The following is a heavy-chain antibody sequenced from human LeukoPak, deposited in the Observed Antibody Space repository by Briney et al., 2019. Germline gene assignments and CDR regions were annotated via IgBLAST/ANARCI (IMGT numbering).Heavy chain of an antibody. D-gene: IGHD5-18*01. CDR3: AKDQRPALGIQLWADAFDL. Sequence: GGSLRLSCAASGFTFSSYWMSWVRQAPGKGLEWVAHMNRDGSEKNYVDSIKGRFTISRDNAANSLYLQMNNLRAEDTAVYYCAKDQRPALGIQLWADAFDLWGPGTVVTVSS. CDR2: MNRDGSEK. CDR1: GFTFSSYW. V-gene: IGHV3-7*03. J-gene: IGHJ3*01.